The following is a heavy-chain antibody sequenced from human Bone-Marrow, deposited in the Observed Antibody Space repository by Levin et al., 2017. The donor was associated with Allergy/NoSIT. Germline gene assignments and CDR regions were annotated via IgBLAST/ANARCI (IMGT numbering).Heavy chain of an antibody. D-gene: IGHD3-10*01. CDR3: AKASRLLWFGELSALGY. CDR1: GFTFSSYG. V-gene: IGHV3-30*18. Sequence: GGSLRLSCAASGFTFSSYGMHWVRQAPGKGLEWVAVISYDGSNKYYADSVKGRFTISRDNSKNTLYLQMNSLRAEDTAVYYCAKASRLLWFGELSALGYWGQGTLVTVSS. CDR2: ISYDGSNK. J-gene: IGHJ4*02.